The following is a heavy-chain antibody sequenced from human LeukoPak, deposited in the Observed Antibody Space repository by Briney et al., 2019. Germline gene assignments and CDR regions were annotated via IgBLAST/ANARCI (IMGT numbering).Heavy chain of an antibody. Sequence: ASVKVSCKASGGTFSSYAISWVRQAPGQGLEWMGWINPNSGGTNYAQKFQGRVTMTRDTSISTAYMELSRLRSDDTAVYYCARVYDFWSGYYFGYWGQGTLVTVSS. V-gene: IGHV1-2*02. CDR3: ARVYDFWSGYYFGY. D-gene: IGHD3-3*01. CDR1: GGTFSSYA. J-gene: IGHJ4*02. CDR2: INPNSGGT.